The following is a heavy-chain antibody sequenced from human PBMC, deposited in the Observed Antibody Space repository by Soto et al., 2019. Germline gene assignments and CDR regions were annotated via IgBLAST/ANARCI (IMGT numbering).Heavy chain of an antibody. D-gene: IGHD2-2*01. V-gene: IGHV3-74*01. Sequence: GGSLRLSCAASGFTFNYYWMHWVRQAPGQGLVWVSHIHSDGSTTTYADSVKGRFTISRDNAKNTLYLQMNSLKTEDTAVYYCTTSVVVPAAISHAFDIWGQGTMVTVSS. CDR1: GFTFNYYW. J-gene: IGHJ3*02. CDR2: IHSDGSTT. CDR3: TTSVVVPAAISHAFDI.